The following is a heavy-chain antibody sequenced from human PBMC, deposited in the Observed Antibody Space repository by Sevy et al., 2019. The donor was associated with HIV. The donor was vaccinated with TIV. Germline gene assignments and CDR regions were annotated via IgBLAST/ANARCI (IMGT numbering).Heavy chain of an antibody. CDR1: GFTFSSYA. V-gene: IGHV3-23*01. Sequence: GGSLRLSCAASGFTFSSYAMSWVRQAPGKGLEWVSSISGSGSFTYYADSVKGHFTISRDNSKNTLYLQMTSLRAEDTAVYYCAKEGQGEYYDSSGSFDYWGQGTPVTVSS. CDR2: ISGSGSFT. CDR3: AKEGQGEYYDSSGSFDY. J-gene: IGHJ4*02. D-gene: IGHD3-22*01.